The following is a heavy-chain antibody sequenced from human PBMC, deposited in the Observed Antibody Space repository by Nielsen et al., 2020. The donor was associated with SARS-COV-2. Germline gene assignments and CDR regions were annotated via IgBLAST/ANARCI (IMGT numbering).Heavy chain of an antibody. D-gene: IGHD1-26*01. CDR3: ARDGDVSGGMAAYYYGMDV. CDR1: GYTFTSYG. Sequence: ASVKVSCKASGYTFTSYGISWVRQAPGQGLEWMGWISAYNGNTNYAQKLQGRVTMTTDTSTSTAYMELRSLRSDDTAVYYCARDGDVSGGMAAYYYGMDVWGQGTTVTVSS. CDR2: ISAYNGNT. J-gene: IGHJ6*02. V-gene: IGHV1-18*01.